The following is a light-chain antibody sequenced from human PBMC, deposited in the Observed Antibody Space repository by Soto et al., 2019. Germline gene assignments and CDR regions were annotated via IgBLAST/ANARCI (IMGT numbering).Light chain of an antibody. CDR3: HQYGSAPQT. V-gene: IGKV3-20*01. Sequence: EIVLTQSPGTLSLSPGERATLSCRASQSVSSSYLAWYQQKPGQAPRLLIYATSSRATGIPDRFSGSGSGTDFTLTISRLDPEDFAVYYCHQYGSAPQTFGQGTQLEI. J-gene: IGKJ1*01. CDR2: ATS. CDR1: QSVSSSY.